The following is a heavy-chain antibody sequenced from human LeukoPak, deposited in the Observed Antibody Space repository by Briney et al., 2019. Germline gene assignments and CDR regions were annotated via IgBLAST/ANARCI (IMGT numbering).Heavy chain of an antibody. CDR3: ARDGVAAATDLGYMDV. J-gene: IGHJ6*03. Sequence: GGSLRLSCAASGFTFTSYEMNWVRQAPGKGLEWVSYISTSGSYIYYADSVKGRFTISRDNAKNSLYLQMNSLRAEDTAVYYCARDGVAAATDLGYMDVWGKGTTVTVSS. CDR2: ISTSGSYI. D-gene: IGHD6-13*01. CDR1: GFTFTSYE. V-gene: IGHV3-21*05.